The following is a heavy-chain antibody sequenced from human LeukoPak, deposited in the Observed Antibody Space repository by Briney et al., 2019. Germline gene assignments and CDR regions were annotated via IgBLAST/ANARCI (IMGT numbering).Heavy chain of an antibody. CDR3: ARALRSGTADYYMDV. V-gene: IGHV4-34*01. Sequence: PSETLSLTCAVYGGSFSGYYWSWIRQPPGKGLEWIGEINHSRSTNYNPSLKSRVTISVDTSKNQFSLKLSSVTAADTAVYYCARALRSGTADYYMDVWGKGTTVTVSS. D-gene: IGHD6-19*01. CDR1: GGSFSGYY. CDR2: INHSRST. J-gene: IGHJ6*03.